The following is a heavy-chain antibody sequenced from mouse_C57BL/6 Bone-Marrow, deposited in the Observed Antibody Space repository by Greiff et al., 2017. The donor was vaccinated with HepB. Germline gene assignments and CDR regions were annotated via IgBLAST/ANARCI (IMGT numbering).Heavy chain of an antibody. Sequence: EVKLMESGGGLVQSGRSLRLSCATSGFTFSDFYMEWVRQAPGKGLEWIAASRNKANDYTTEYSASVKGRFIVSRDTSQSILYLQMNALRAEDTAIYYCARDANRHWYFDVWGTGTTVTVSS. V-gene: IGHV7-1*01. J-gene: IGHJ1*03. CDR3: ARDANRHWYFDV. CDR1: GFTFSDFY. CDR2: SRNKANDYTT.